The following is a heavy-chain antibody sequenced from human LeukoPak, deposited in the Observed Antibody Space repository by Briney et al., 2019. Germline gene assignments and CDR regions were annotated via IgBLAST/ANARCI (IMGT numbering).Heavy chain of an antibody. V-gene: IGHV4-61*02. CDR3: ARGPYSYDSSGAFDI. CDR2: IYTSGST. D-gene: IGHD3-22*01. Sequence: SETLSLTRTVSGGSISSGSYYWSWIRQPAGKGLEWIGRIYTSGSTNYNPSLKSRVTISVDTSKNQFSLKLSSVTAADTAVYYCARGPYSYDSSGAFDIWGQGTMVTVSS. J-gene: IGHJ3*02. CDR1: GGSISSGSYY.